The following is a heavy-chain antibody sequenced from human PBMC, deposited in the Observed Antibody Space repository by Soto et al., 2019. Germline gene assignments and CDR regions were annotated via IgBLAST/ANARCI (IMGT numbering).Heavy chain of an antibody. CDR3: AREFCSGGNCYTYYFDP. J-gene: IGHJ5*02. Sequence: SGGSLRLSCAASEFTFSTYAMHWVRQAPGKGLEWLAVISYDGTNSNYADSVKGRFTISRDNAKSTLFLQMNSLRDEDTAVYYCAREFCSGGNCYTYYFDPWGQGIPVTVSS. CDR2: ISYDGTNS. CDR1: EFTFSTYA. D-gene: IGHD2-15*01. V-gene: IGHV3-30-3*01.